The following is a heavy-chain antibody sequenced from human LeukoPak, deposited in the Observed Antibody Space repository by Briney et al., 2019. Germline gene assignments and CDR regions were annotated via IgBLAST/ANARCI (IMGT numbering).Heavy chain of an antibody. D-gene: IGHD2-21*02. Sequence: SVKVSCKASGGTFSSYAISWVRQAPGQGLEWMGGIIPIFCTANYAQKFQGRVTITTDDSTSTAYMELSSLRSEDTAVYYCARSTEYCGGDCYLPAWGQGTLVTVSS. J-gene: IGHJ5*02. CDR1: GGTFSSYA. CDR2: IIPIFCTA. V-gene: IGHV1-69*05. CDR3: ARSTEYCGGDCYLPA.